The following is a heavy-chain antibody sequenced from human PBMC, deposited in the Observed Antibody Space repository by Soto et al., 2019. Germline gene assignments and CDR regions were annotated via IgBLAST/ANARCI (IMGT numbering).Heavy chain of an antibody. CDR2: ISDSGDTT. D-gene: IGHD3-10*01. Sequence: EVQLLESGGGLVQPGGSLRLTCAASGFTFSNYAMTSVLQAPGKGLARVSTISDSGDTTYYADRVRGRFTVSRDSSKNTMDMQMKSLGAEDSAVYYCAKSNSGSHLYPVDYWGQGTLVTVSS. CDR3: AKSNSGSHLYPVDY. J-gene: IGHJ4*02. CDR1: GFTFSNYA. V-gene: IGHV3-23*01.